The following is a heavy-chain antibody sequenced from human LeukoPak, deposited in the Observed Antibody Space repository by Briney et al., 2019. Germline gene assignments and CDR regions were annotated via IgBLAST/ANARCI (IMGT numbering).Heavy chain of an antibody. CDR1: GGTFSSYA. D-gene: IGHD5-18*01. CDR2: IIPIFGTA. Sequence: SVKVSCKASGGTFSSYAISWVRQAPGQGLEWMGGIIPIFGTANYAQKFQGRVTITTDESTSTAYMVLSSLRSEDTAVYYCARRAGGYSYGGAFDIWGQGTMVTVSS. CDR3: ARRAGGYSYGGAFDI. V-gene: IGHV1-69*05. J-gene: IGHJ3*02.